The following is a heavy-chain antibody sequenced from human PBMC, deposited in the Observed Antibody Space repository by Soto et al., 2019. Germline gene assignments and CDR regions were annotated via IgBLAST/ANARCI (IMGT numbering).Heavy chain of an antibody. J-gene: IGHJ6*02. CDR1: GDSVSSNSAA. D-gene: IGHD6-13*01. CDR2: TYYRSKWYN. V-gene: IGHV6-1*01. CDR3: ARAGSSSWYVNYYYYYGMDV. Sequence: SQTLSLTCAISGDSVSSNSAAWNWIRQSPSRGLEWLGRTYYRSKWYNDYAVSVKSRITINPDTSKNQFSLQLNSVTPEDTAVYYFARAGSSSWYVNYYYYYGMDVWGQGTTVTVSS.